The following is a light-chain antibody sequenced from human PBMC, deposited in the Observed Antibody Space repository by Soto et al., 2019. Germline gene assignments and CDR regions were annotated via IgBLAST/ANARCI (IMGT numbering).Light chain of an antibody. CDR1: SGHVATANF. CDR2: DVA. V-gene: IGLV2-14*03. Sequence: QSAVSEPASLSRSPGHSITISCTGISGHVATANFVSWYQHHPGKAPRLILYDVANRPSGVSNRLSGSKSGDTASLTISGLQADEAADYYCSSHTRGPLDVFGTGTKVTVL. CDR3: SSHTRGPLDV. J-gene: IGLJ1*01.